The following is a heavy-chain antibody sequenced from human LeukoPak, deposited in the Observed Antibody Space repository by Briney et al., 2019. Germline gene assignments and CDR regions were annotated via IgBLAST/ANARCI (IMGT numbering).Heavy chain of an antibody. CDR3: AKVEAAAGATLRGFDY. J-gene: IGHJ4*02. CDR1: GFTFSSYT. Sequence: GTLRLTCAASGFTFSSYTRSWLRQAPGQGLEWVSLISGSGSSNYYADYVKGRITTSKDNSKNTLYLQMNSRRAGDTAVYLCAKVEAAAGATLRGFDYWGQGTLVTVSS. D-gene: IGHD6-13*01. V-gene: IGHV3-23*01. CDR2: ISGSGSSN.